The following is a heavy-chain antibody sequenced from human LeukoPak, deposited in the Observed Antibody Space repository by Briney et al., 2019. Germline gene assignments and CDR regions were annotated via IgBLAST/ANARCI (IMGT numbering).Heavy chain of an antibody. Sequence: GGSLRLSCAASGFTFRTYSMNWVRQAPGKGLEWISYISSSSSTIHYADSVKGRFTISRDNSKNTLYLQMNSLRAEDTAVYYCARELARSGYSYGYGDYWGQGTLVTVSS. V-gene: IGHV3-48*01. D-gene: IGHD5-18*01. CDR2: ISSSSSTI. CDR3: ARELARSGYSYGYGDY. CDR1: GFTFRTYS. J-gene: IGHJ4*02.